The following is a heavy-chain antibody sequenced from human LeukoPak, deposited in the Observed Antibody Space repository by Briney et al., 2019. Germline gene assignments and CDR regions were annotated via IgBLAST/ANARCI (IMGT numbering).Heavy chain of an antibody. CDR2: ISSSGSTI. V-gene: IGHV3-48*03. CDR3: ARHGDYNPDY. CDR1: GFTFSSYE. J-gene: IGHJ4*02. Sequence: PGGSLRLSCAASGFTFSSYEMNWVRQAPGKGLEWVSYISSSGSTIYYADSVKGRFTISRDNAKNSLYLQMNSLRAEDTAVYYCARHGDYNPDYWGQGTLVTVSS. D-gene: IGHD4-17*01.